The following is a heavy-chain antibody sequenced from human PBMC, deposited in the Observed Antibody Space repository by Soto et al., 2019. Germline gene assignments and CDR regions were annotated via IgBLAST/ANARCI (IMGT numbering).Heavy chain of an antibody. Sequence: GASVKVSCKASGYTFSSYALHWVRQAPGPRLEWMGWINAGNGNTKYSQKFQGRVTINRDTSATTVYMELSSLRSEDTAVYYCARDGCSSTSCYVGNYMDVWGKGTTVTVSS. J-gene: IGHJ6*03. V-gene: IGHV1-3*01. CDR3: ARDGCSSTSCYVGNYMDV. CDR2: INAGNGNT. CDR1: GYTFSSYA. D-gene: IGHD2-2*01.